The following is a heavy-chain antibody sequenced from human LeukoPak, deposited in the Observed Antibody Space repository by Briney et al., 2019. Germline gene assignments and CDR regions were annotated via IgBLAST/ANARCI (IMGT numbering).Heavy chain of an antibody. CDR1: GGSFSGYY. V-gene: IGHV4-59*01. J-gene: IGHJ3*02. CDR2: IYYSGST. Sequence: SETLSLTCAVYGGSFSGYYWSWIRQPPGKGLEWIGYIYYSGSTSYNSSLKSRVTISVDTSKNQFSLKLSSVTAADTAVYYCARGGYYDRSGNSYKFGFDMWGQGTMVTVSS. CDR3: ARGGYYDRSGNSYKFGFDM. D-gene: IGHD3-22*01.